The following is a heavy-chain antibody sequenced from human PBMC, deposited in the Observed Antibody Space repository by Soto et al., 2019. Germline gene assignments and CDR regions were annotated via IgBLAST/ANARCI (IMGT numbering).Heavy chain of an antibody. V-gene: IGHV3-74*02. J-gene: IGHJ6*02. D-gene: IGHD2-15*01. CDR1: GFTFNNYW. CDR3: ARAPDCGGGSCYSGHRYYGMDV. Sequence: EGQLLESGGGLVQPGGSLRLSCEASGFTFNNYWVHWVRQPPGKGLVWVSRINTDGSWTNYADSVKGRFTMSRDNAKNTLYLQMNSLRDEDTAVYYCARAPDCGGGSCYSGHRYYGMDVWGQGATVTVSS. CDR2: INTDGSWT.